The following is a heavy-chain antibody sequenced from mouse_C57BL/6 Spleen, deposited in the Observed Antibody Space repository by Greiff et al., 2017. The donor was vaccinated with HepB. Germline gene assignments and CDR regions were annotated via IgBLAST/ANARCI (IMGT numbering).Heavy chain of an antibody. J-gene: IGHJ2*01. CDR2: IHPSDSDT. CDR1: GYTFTSYW. Sequence: QVQLQQPGAELVKPGASVKVSCTASGYTFTSYWMHWVKQRPGQGLEWIGRIHPSDSDTNYTQKFKGKATLTVDKSSSTAYMQLSSLTSADSAVYYGAIGIGPIYYYGSSPSYWGQGTTLTVSS. V-gene: IGHV1-74*01. CDR3: AIGIGPIYYYGSSPSY. D-gene: IGHD1-1*01.